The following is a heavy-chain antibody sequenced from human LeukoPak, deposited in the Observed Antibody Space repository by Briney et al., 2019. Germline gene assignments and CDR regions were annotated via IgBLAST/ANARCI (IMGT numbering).Heavy chain of an antibody. D-gene: IGHD5-24*01. Sequence: PGGSLRLSCAASGFTFSDYYMSWIRQAPGKGLEWVSYISSSGSTIYYADSVKGRFTISRDNAKNSLYLQMNSLRAEDTAVYYCARDSNQDGHTSNWFDPWGQGTLVTVSS. CDR1: GFTFSDYY. V-gene: IGHV3-11*04. J-gene: IGHJ5*02. CDR2: ISSSGSTI. CDR3: ARDSNQDGHTSNWFDP.